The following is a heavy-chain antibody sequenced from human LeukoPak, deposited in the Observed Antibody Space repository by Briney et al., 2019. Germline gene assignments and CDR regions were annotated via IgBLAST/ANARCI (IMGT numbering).Heavy chain of an antibody. D-gene: IGHD5-12*01. CDR3: AKDVLGSGYYYLDY. V-gene: IGHV3-23*01. J-gene: IGHJ4*02. CDR1: GFTFSSYA. Sequence: GGSLRLSCAASGFTFSSYAMSWVRQAPGKGLEWVSAISGSGGSTYYADSVKGRFTISRDNSKNTLYLQMNSLRAEDTAVYYCAKDVLGSGYYYLDYWGQGTLVTVSS. CDR2: ISGSGGST.